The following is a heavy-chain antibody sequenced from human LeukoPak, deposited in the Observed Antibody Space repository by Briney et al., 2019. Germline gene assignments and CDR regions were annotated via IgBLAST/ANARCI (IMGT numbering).Heavy chain of an antibody. CDR2: MNPNSGTT. CDR3: ARGGGSRHKFDP. J-gene: IGHJ5*02. V-gene: IGHV1-8*01. CDR1: GYTFTSYD. D-gene: IGHD6-13*01. Sequence: DAVKVSCKASGYTFTSYDINWVRQATGQRLEWMEWMNPNSGTTGYAQKFQGRVTMTRNTSISTAYIELSSLRSEDTAVYYCARGGGSRHKFDPWGQGTLVTVSS.